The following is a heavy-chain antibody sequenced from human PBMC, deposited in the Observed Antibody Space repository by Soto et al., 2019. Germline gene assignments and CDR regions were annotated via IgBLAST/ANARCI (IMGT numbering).Heavy chain of an antibody. CDR3: AKDSSVVPAATPFDD. V-gene: IGHV3-23*01. Sequence: GGSLRLSCAASGFTFSSYAMSWVRQAPGKGLEWVSAISGSGGSTYYADSVKGRFTISRDNSKNTLYLQMNSLRAEDTAVYYCAKDSSVVPAATPFDDWGQGTLVTVSS. J-gene: IGHJ4*02. D-gene: IGHD2-2*01. CDR2: ISGSGGST. CDR1: GFTFSSYA.